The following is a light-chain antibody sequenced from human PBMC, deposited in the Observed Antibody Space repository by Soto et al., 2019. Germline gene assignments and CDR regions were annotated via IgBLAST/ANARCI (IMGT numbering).Light chain of an antibody. Sequence: DIVLTQSPATLSLSPAERATLSCRASQSVSSYLAWYQQKPGQAPRLLIYDASNRATGITARFSGSGSGTDFTLTISSLVTEDFAVYYCQQRSNWPLTFGGGTKVEIK. V-gene: IGKV3-11*01. CDR3: QQRSNWPLT. CDR2: DAS. CDR1: QSVSSY. J-gene: IGKJ4*01.